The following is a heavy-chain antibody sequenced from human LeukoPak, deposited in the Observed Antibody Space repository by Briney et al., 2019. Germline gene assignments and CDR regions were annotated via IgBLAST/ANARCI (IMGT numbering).Heavy chain of an antibody. Sequence: PSGTLSLTCGVSGGSISGTNWWSWVRQPPGQGLEWIGEISLAGQTNYNPSLNGRVTMSLDKSSNQLSLHLTSVTAADTAVYYCTRESRPFCPFAYWGQGVLVTVSS. D-gene: IGHD2-2*01. CDR1: GGSISGTNW. CDR2: ISLAGQT. CDR3: TRESRPFCPFAY. J-gene: IGHJ4*02. V-gene: IGHV4-4*02.